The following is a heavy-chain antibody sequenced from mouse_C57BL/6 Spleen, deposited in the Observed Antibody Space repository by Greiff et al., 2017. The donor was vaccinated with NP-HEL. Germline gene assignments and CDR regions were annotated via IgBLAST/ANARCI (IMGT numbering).Heavy chain of an antibody. CDR3: AREIPSGFAY. V-gene: IGHV1-82*01. CDR2: IYPGDGDT. CDR1: GYAFSSSW. J-gene: IGHJ3*01. D-gene: IGHD3-1*01. Sequence: QVQLQQSGPELVKPGASVKISCKASGYAFSSSWMNWVKQRPGKGLEWIGRIYPGDGDTNYNGKFKGKATLTADKSSSTAYMQLSSLTSEDSAVYFCAREIPSGFAYWGQGTLVTVSA.